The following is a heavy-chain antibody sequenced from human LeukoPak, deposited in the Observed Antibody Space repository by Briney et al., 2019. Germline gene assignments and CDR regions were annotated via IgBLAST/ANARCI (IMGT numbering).Heavy chain of an antibody. CDR1: GFTFSSYA. Sequence: SGGSLRLSCAASGFTFSSYAMHWVRQAPGKGLEWVAVISYDGSNKYYADSVKGRFTISRDNSKNTLYLQMNSLRAEDTAVYYCARGGVGATTYVWFDPWGQGTLVTVSS. V-gene: IGHV3-30*04. D-gene: IGHD1-26*01. CDR2: ISYDGSNK. CDR3: ARGGVGATTYVWFDP. J-gene: IGHJ5*02.